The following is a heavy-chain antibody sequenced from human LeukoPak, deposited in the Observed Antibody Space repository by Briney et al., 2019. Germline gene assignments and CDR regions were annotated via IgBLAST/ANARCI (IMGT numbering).Heavy chain of an antibody. CDR3: ARTPQLVRAIDY. D-gene: IGHD6-6*01. J-gene: IGHJ4*02. V-gene: IGHV4-31*03. CDR1: GVSISSGGYY. CDR2: IYYSGST. Sequence: SETLPLTCTVSGVSISSGGYYWSWIRQHPGKGLEWIGYIYYSGSTYYNPSLKSRVTISVDTSKNQFSLKLSSVTAADTAVYYCARTPQLVRAIDYWGQGTLVTVSS.